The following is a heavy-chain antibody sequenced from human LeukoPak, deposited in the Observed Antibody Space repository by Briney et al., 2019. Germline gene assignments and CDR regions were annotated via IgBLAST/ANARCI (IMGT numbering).Heavy chain of an antibody. CDR3: AKDQSGSSYYFDY. CDR1: GFTFSNYG. CDR2: IRYDGSNK. V-gene: IGHV3-30*02. D-gene: IGHD1-26*01. J-gene: IGHJ4*02. Sequence: GGSLGLSCAASGFTFSNYGMHWVRQAPGKGLEWVAFIRYDGSNKYYADSVKGRFTISRDNSKNTLYLQMNSLRAEDTAVYYCAKDQSGSSYYFDYWGQGTLVTVSS.